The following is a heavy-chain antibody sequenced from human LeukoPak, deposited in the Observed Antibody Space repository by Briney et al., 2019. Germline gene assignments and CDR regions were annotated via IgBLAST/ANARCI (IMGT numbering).Heavy chain of an antibody. Sequence: ASVKVACKASGYTFTGYYMHWVRQAPGQGLEWMGWINPNSGGTNYAQKFQGRVTMTRDTSISTAYMELSRLRSDDTAVYYCAREGLGIGAFDIWGQGTMVTVSS. CDR2: INPNSGGT. D-gene: IGHD7-27*01. V-gene: IGHV1-2*02. J-gene: IGHJ3*02. CDR1: GYTFTGYY. CDR3: AREGLGIGAFDI.